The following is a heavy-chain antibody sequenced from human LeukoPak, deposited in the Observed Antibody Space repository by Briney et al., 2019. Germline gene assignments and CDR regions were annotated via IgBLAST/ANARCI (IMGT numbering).Heavy chain of an antibody. Sequence: GGSLRLSCAASGFTFSSYSMNWVRQAPGKGLEWVGRIKSKTDGGTTDYAAPVKGRFTISRDDSKNTLYLQMNSLKTEDTAVYYCTTDLTAVAGPFDAFDIWGQGTMVTVSS. CDR3: TTDLTAVAGPFDAFDI. CDR1: GFTFSSYS. D-gene: IGHD6-19*01. CDR2: IKSKTDGGTT. V-gene: IGHV3-15*01. J-gene: IGHJ3*02.